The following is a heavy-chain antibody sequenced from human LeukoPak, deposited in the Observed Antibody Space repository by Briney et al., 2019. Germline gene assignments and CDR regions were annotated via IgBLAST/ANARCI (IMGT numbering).Heavy chain of an antibody. CDR1: GYTFTSYY. Sequence: ASVKVSCKASGYTFTSYYMHWVRQAPGQGLEWMGIINPSGGSTSYAQKFQGRVTMARDMSTSTVYMELSSLRSEGTAVYYCARDHYSGSYKGPFDYWGQGTLVTVSS. CDR2: INPSGGST. J-gene: IGHJ4*02. CDR3: ARDHYSGSYKGPFDY. D-gene: IGHD1-26*01. V-gene: IGHV1-46*01.